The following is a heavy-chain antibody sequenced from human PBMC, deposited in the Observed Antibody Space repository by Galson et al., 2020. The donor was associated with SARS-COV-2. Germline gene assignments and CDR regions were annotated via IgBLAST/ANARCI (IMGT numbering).Heavy chain of an antibody. V-gene: IGHV1-2*02. CDR1: GYTFTDYY. CDR2: INPKSCGT. J-gene: IGHJ6*02. Sequence: ASVTVSCKASGYTFTDYYIHWVRQAPGQGRAWMGWINPKSCGTNHAQKFEGRVTMTRDTSSTTAYMERSRLRADDTAVYYLARLRYYDVLAGYIVDVWGQGPMVTVSS. CDR3: ARLRYYDVLAGYIVDV. D-gene: IGHD3-9*01.